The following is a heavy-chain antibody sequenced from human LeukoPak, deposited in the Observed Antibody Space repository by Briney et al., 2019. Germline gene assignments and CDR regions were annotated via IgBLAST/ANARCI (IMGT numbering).Heavy chain of an antibody. CDR2: IYYSGRT. CDR1: SGSISNSSYY. D-gene: IGHD3-22*01. Sequence: SETLSLTCTVSSGSISNSSYYWGWIRQPPGKGLEWIGTIYYSGRTYYNPSLKSRVTISVDTSKNQFSLKLSSVTAADTAVYYCARLTHYDSSRYYGGWPDYWGQGTLVTVSS. V-gene: IGHV4-39*01. J-gene: IGHJ4*02. CDR3: ARLTHYDSSRYYGGWPDY.